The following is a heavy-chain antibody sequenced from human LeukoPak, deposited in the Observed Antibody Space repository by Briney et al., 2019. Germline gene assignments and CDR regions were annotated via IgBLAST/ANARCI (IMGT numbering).Heavy chain of an antibody. CDR3: AKGGERMMYAYNWFDP. CDR2: LNGDGSST. CDR1: GFTFSSYW. D-gene: IGHD2-8*01. V-gene: IGHV3-74*01. Sequence: PGGSLRLSCAASGFTFSSYWMHWVRQAPGKGLVWVSRLNGDGSSTSYADSVKGRFTISRDNAKNSLYLQMNSLRAEDTALYYCAKGGERMMYAYNWFDPWGQGTLVTVSS. J-gene: IGHJ5*02.